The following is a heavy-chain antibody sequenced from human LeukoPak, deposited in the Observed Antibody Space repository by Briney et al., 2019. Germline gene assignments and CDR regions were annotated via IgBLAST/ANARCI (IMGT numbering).Heavy chain of an antibody. D-gene: IGHD3-3*01. CDR2: IKLDGSEK. CDR3: ARDQYDTWSRRGNFDS. V-gene: IGHV3-7*03. J-gene: IGHJ4*02. CDR1: GFTFGKYW. Sequence: PGGSLRLSCVASGFTFGKYWMSWVRQAPGKGLEWVANIKLDGSEKNYVDSVKGRFTISRDNTKNSLYLQMNSLRAEDTAVFYCARDQYDTWSRRGNFDSWGQGTLVTVFS.